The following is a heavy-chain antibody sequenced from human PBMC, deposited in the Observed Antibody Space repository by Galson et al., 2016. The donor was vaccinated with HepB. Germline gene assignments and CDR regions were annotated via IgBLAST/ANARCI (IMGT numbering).Heavy chain of an antibody. J-gene: IGHJ3*01. CDR1: GFTFSDYG. CDR3: AKDLPYYGGVFDV. D-gene: IGHD3-22*01. V-gene: IGHV3-30*18. CDR2: ISYDGTNK. Sequence: SLRLSCAASGFTFSDYGIHWVRQAPGKGLEWVAVISYDGTNKYYADSVKGRFTISRDNSKNTLYLQMNSLRPEDTAVYYCAKDLPYYGGVFDVWGQGTMVTVSS.